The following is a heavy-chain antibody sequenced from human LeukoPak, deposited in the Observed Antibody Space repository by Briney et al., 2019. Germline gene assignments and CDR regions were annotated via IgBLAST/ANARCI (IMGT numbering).Heavy chain of an antibody. J-gene: IGHJ4*02. CDR1: GCSFTSYW. CDR2: IYPGDSYT. D-gene: IGHD2-2*01. V-gene: IGHV5-51*01. Sequence: GESLKISCKGSGCSFTSYWIGWVRQMPGKGLEWMGIIYPGDSYTRYSPSFQGQVTISADKSISTAYLQWSSLKASDTAMYYCARRYCSSTSCYFDYWGQGTLVTVSS. CDR3: ARRYCSSTSCYFDY.